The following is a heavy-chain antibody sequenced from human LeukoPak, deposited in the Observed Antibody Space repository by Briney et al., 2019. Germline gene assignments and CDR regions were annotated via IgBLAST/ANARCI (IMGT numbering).Heavy chain of an antibody. D-gene: IGHD3-10*01. J-gene: IGHJ4*02. CDR1: GFTFSSYW. CDR2: ISGSGGST. CDR3: AKVLGLWFGEAIDY. Sequence: GGSLRLSCAASGFTFSSYWMNWVRQAPGKGLEWVSAISGSGGSTYYADSVKGRFTISRDNSKNTLYLQMNSLRAEDTAVYYCAKVLGLWFGEAIDYWGQGTLVTVSS. V-gene: IGHV3-23*01.